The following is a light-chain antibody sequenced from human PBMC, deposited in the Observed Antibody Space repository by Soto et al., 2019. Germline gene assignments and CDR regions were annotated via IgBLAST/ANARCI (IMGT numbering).Light chain of an antibody. CDR1: QDISNY. V-gene: IGKV1-39*01. CDR2: AAS. CDR3: QQSYSTPIT. J-gene: IGKJ5*01. Sequence: DIHMTQSPSSLSASVGDRVTITCRASQDISNYLNWYQQKPGKAPKLLIYAASSLQSGVPSRFSGSGSGTDFTLTISSLQPEDFATYYCQQSYSTPITFGQGTRLEIK.